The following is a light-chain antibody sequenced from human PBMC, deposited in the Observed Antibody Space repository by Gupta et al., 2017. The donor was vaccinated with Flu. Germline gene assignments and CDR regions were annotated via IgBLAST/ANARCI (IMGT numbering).Light chain of an antibody. J-gene: IGKJ4*01. CDR1: QTLTTRS. CDR3: QRYAISPPLT. Sequence: TLSLSPGERATLSCRASQTLTTRSLAWYQQKPGQAPRLLIYDVFTRATGIPDRFSGSGYGTDFTLTIRRLEPEDFAVYYCQRYAISPPLTFGGGTKVEIK. V-gene: IGKV3-20*01. CDR2: DVF.